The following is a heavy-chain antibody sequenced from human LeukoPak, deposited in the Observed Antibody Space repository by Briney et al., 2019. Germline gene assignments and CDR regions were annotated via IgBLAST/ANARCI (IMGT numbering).Heavy chain of an antibody. CDR1: GYTFTSYD. Sequence: WASVKVSCKASGYTFTSYDINWVRQATGQGLEWMGWMNPNSGNTGYAQKFQGRVTITRNTSISTAYMELSSLRSEDTAVYYCARGVVAAAGGGDYYYYMDVWGKGTTVTVSS. D-gene: IGHD6-13*01. J-gene: IGHJ6*03. V-gene: IGHV1-8*03. CDR2: MNPNSGNT. CDR3: ARGVVAAAGGGDYYYYMDV.